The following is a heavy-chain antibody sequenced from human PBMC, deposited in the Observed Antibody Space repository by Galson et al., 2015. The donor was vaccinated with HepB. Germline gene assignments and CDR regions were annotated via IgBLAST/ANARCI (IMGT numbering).Heavy chain of an antibody. J-gene: IGHJ6*03. Sequence: SVKVSCKASGYTFTGYYMHWVRQAPGQGLEWMGWINPNSGGTNYAQKFQGRVTMTRDTSISTAYMELSRLRSDDTAVYYCARAGVSSGGFTLLARVGYYMDVWGKGTTVTVSS. V-gene: IGHV1-2*02. CDR3: ARAGVSSGGFTLLARVGYYMDV. CDR1: GYTFTGYY. D-gene: IGHD1-26*01. CDR2: INPNSGGT.